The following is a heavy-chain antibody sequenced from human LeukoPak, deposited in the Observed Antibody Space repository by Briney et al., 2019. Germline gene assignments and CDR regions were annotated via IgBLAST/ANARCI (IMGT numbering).Heavy chain of an antibody. V-gene: IGHV3-48*04. J-gene: IGHJ5*02. CDR1: GFTFSSYS. CDR2: ISSSSTI. Sequence: GGSLRLSCAASGFTFSSYSMNWVRQAPGKGLEWVSYISSSSTIYYADSVKGRFTISRDNAKNSLYLQMNSLRAEGTAVYYCARDNWNNPWGQGTLVTVSS. CDR3: ARDNWNNP.